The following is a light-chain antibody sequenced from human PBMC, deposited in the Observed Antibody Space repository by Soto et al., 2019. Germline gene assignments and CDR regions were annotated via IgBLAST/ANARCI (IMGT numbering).Light chain of an antibody. J-gene: IGKJ5*01. CDR3: QNYHGWPIT. V-gene: IGKV3-15*01. CDR1: QSVSSH. CDR2: DAS. Sequence: VMTQSPATLSVSPGEGAPVSCRASQSVSSHLAWYQHKTGQAPRLLFYDASTRATGIPDRLSGSGSGTELNLTISRLKSEDCAVYYGQNYHGWPITXGQGTRLEI.